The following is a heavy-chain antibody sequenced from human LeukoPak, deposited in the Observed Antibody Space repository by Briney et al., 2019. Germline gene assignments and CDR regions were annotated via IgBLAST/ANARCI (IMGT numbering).Heavy chain of an antibody. J-gene: IGHJ5*02. Sequence: GASVKVSCKASGGTFSSYAISWVRQAPGQGLERMGGIIPIFGTANYAQKFQGRVTITADESTSTAYMELSSLRFEDTAVYYCARGAFDCSSTSCYFDPWGQGTLVTVSS. CDR2: IIPIFGTA. D-gene: IGHD2-2*01. V-gene: IGHV1-69*13. CDR1: GGTFSSYA. CDR3: ARGAFDCSSTSCYFDP.